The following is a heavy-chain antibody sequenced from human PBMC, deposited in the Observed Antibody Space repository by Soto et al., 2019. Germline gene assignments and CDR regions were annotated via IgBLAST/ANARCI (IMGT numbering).Heavy chain of an antibody. V-gene: IGHV4-30-2*01. Sequence: SETLSLTCAVSGGSISSGGYSWSWIRQPPGKGLEWIGYIYHSGSTYYNPSLKSRVTISVDRSKNQFSLKLSSVTAADTAVYYCARRVTYGSGSPTISLGHNWFDPWGQGTLVTVSS. J-gene: IGHJ5*02. CDR3: ARRVTYGSGSPTISLGHNWFDP. CDR1: GGSISSGGYS. CDR2: IYHSGST. D-gene: IGHD3-10*01.